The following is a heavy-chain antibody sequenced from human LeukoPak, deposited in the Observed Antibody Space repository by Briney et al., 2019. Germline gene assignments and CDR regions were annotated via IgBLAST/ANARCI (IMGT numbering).Heavy chain of an antibody. Sequence: ASVKVSCKASGYTFTGYYMHWVRQAPGQGLECMGWINPNSGGTNYAQKFQGRVTMTRDTSISTAYMELSRLRSDDTAVYYCARGRGADYYDSSGYQFDYWGQGTLVTVSS. CDR2: INPNSGGT. D-gene: IGHD3-22*01. CDR1: GYTFTGYY. V-gene: IGHV1-2*02. CDR3: ARGRGADYYDSSGYQFDY. J-gene: IGHJ4*02.